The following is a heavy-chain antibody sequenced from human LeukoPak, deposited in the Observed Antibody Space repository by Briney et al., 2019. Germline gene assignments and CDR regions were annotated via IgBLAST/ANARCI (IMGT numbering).Heavy chain of an antibody. CDR1: GGSISTYY. Sequence: SETLSLTCTVSGGSISTYYWSWIRQPPGKGLEWIGYIYYSGSTNYNPSLKSRVTISVDTSKNQFSLKLSPVTAADTAVYYCARQPYYHDSSGYYYHGFDYWGQGTLVTVSS. CDR2: IYYSGST. J-gene: IGHJ4*02. V-gene: IGHV4-59*08. D-gene: IGHD3-22*01. CDR3: ARQPYYHDSSGYYYHGFDY.